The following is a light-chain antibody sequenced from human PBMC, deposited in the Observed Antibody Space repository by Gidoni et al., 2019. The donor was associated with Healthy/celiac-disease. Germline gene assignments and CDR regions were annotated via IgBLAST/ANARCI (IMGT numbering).Light chain of an antibody. CDR2: GAS. CDR1: PSVSSSY. Sequence: PGERVNLSCRASPSVSSSYLTWYQQKPGQAPRLLIYGASTRATGIPARFSGSGSGTDFTLTISSLQPEDFAVYYCQQDYNLPLTFGGGTKVEIK. J-gene: IGKJ4*01. CDR3: QQDYNLPLT. V-gene: IGKV3D-7*01.